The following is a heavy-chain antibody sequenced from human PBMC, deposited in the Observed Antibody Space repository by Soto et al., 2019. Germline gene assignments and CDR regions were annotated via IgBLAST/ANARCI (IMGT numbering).Heavy chain of an antibody. D-gene: IGHD2-15*01. CDR2: IYPGDSDT. CDR1: GYSFISYW. J-gene: IGHJ4*02. Sequence: GESLKISCKGSGYSFISYWIGWVRQMPGKGLEWMGIIYPGDSDTRYSPSFQGQVTISVDRSISTAYLQWSSLKASDTAMYYYARQRGDRQYSLDSWAQRTLVTVSS. V-gene: IGHV5-51*01. CDR3: ARQRGDRQYSLDS.